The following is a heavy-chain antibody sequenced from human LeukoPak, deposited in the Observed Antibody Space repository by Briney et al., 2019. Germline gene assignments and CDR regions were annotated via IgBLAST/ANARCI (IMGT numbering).Heavy chain of an antibody. CDR2: IIPIFGTA. J-gene: IGHJ3*02. CDR3: AKDYFQLELLGFHAFDI. CDR1: GGTFSSYA. Sequence: GASVKVSCKASGGTFSSYAISWVRQAPGQGLEWMGGIIPIFGTANYAQKFQGRVTITADESTSTAYMELSSLRAEDTAVYYCAKDYFQLELLGFHAFDIWGQGTMVTVSS. V-gene: IGHV1-69*13. D-gene: IGHD1-7*01.